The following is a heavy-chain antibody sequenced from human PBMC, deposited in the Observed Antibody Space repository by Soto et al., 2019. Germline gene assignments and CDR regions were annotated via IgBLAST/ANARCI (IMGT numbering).Heavy chain of an antibody. CDR2: ISGSGGST. D-gene: IGHD3-16*02. Sequence: EVQLLESGGGLVQPGGSLRLSCAASGFTFSSYATSWVRQAPGKGLEWVSAISGSGGSTYYADSVKGRFTISRDNSKNTLYLQMNSLRAEDTAVYYCANPTRVGVIVPPHFDYWGQGTLVTVSS. J-gene: IGHJ4*02. CDR1: GFTFSSYA. V-gene: IGHV3-23*01. CDR3: ANPTRVGVIVPPHFDY.